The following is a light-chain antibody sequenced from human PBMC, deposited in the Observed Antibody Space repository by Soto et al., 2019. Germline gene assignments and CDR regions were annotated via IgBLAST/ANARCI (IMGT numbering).Light chain of an antibody. J-gene: IGLJ1*01. Sequence: QSALTQPRSVSGSPGQSVTISCTGTSNDVGGYNYVSWYQQYPGNAPKLMIFDVNKRPSGVPDRFSGSKSGNTASLTISGLQADDEADYYCCLYAPRGVFGPGTQVTVL. V-gene: IGLV2-11*01. CDR3: CLYAPRGV. CDR2: DVN. CDR1: SNDVGGYNY.